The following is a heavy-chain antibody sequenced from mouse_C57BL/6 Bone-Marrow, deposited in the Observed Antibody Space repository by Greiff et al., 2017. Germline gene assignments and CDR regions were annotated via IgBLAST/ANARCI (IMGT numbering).Heavy chain of an antibody. CDR3: ARGGWLPSMDY. Sequence: EVKLVESEGGLVQPGSSMKLSCTASGFTFSDYYMAWVRQVPEKGLEWVANINYDGSSTYYLDSLKSRFIISRDNAKNILYLQMSSLKSEDTATYYCARGGWLPSMDYWGQGTSVTVSS. D-gene: IGHD2-3*01. CDR1: GFTFSDYY. V-gene: IGHV5-16*01. CDR2: INYDGSST. J-gene: IGHJ4*01.